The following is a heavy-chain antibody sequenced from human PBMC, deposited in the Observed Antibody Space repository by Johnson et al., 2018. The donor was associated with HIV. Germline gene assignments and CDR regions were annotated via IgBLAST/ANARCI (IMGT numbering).Heavy chain of an antibody. CDR3: ARRAYYYDSSGYYSHAFDI. Sequence: VQLVESGGGLVQPGGSLRLSCAVSGFTFNTYWMHWVRQAPGKGLVWVARINTAGGSTSYADSVKGRFTISRDNAKNTLYLQMNSLRAEDTAVYYCARRAYYYDSSGYYSHAFDIWGQGTMGTVSS. D-gene: IGHD3-22*01. CDR2: INTAGGST. J-gene: IGHJ3*02. CDR1: GFTFNTYW. V-gene: IGHV3-74*01.